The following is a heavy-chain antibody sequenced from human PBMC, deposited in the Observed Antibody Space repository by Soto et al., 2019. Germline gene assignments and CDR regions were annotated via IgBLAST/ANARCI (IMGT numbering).Heavy chain of an antibody. CDR1: GYTFSNYG. CDR3: ERDTKGEGAAMFDI. V-gene: IGHV1-18*01. Sequence: GASVKVSCKASGYTFSNYGISWVRQAPGQGLEWMGWISAYNGNIKFAQKVQGRVTMTTDTFTSTAYMELRSLRSDDTAVYYCERDTKGEGAAMFDIWGQGTLVTVSS. D-gene: IGHD1-26*01. CDR2: ISAYNGNI. J-gene: IGHJ4*02.